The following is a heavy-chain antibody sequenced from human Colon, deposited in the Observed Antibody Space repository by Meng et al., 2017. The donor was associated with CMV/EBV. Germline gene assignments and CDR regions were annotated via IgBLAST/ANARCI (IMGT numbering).Heavy chain of an antibody. J-gene: IGHJ4*02. D-gene: IGHD3-3*01. CDR3: ARGRIIFGVVTPPTY. V-gene: IGHV3-21*01. Sequence: GESLKISCATSGFTFTDYSLNWVRQAPGKGLEWVSSISSRSTYISYADSVKGRFTVSRDDAKNTLYLQMNSLRAEDTAVYYCARGRIIFGVVTPPTYWGQGTLVTVSS. CDR1: GFTFTDYS. CDR2: ISSRSTYI.